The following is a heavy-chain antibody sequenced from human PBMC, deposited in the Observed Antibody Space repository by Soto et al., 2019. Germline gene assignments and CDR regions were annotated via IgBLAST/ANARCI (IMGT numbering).Heavy chain of an antibody. CDR2: SSTYNGDT. J-gene: IGHJ4*02. D-gene: IGHD2-15*01. V-gene: IGHV1-18*01. Sequence: QVQLVQSGAEVKEPGASVKVSCKASGYTFITYGMSWVRQAPGQGLDWMGWSSTYNGDTKYADRLEARVPITTATTTGTAYMELRSLCSDDAAVYYCAGGPTDHDDKSGAYPLAYWGQGPLVTSSS. CDR1: GYTFITYG. CDR3: AGGPTDHDDKSGAYPLAY.